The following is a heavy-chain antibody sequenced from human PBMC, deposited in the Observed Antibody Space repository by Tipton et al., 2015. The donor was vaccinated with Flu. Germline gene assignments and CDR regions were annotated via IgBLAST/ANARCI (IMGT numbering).Heavy chain of an antibody. CDR2: ISGNGQES. J-gene: IGHJ6*02. CDR1: GFAFSTYA. CDR3: VKDQRTYYFGSENSQKSRYYYGMDV. D-gene: IGHD3-10*01. Sequence: SLRLSCAVSGFAFSTYAMSWVRQAPGKGLEWVSFISGNGQESSYADSVKGRLTISRDNSKSTLYLHMSNLRAEDTAVYYCVKDQRTYYFGSENSQKSRYYYGMDVWGQGTTVTVSS. V-gene: IGHV3-23*01.